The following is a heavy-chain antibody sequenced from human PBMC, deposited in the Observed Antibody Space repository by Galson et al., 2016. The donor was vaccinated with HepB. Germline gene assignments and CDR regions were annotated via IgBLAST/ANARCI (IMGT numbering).Heavy chain of an antibody. J-gene: IGHJ6*02. CDR3: ARDRGGSLLYYYYYGMDV. Sequence: SVKVSCKASGDTTSSHAISWVRQAPGGGLEWMGGIIPVLGKSSYAQKFQGRLTLTADESTGTVYMELRSLRSEDSALYYCARDRGGSLLYYYYYGMDVWGQGTAVTVSS. CDR2: IIPVLGKS. D-gene: IGHD1-26*01. CDR1: GDTTSSHA. V-gene: IGHV1-69*10.